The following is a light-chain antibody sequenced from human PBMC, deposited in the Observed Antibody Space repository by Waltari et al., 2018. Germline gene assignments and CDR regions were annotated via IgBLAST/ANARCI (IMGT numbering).Light chain of an antibody. V-gene: IGKV1-17*01. CDR1: QDISNY. CDR3: LQHNSYPYS. Sequence: DIQMTQSPSSLSAPVGDSVTITCRASQDISNYLNWFQQKPGKAPKLLIYAASTLQSGVPSRLSGSGSGTEFTLTISSLQPEDFAAYYCLQHNSYPYSFGQGTKVEIK. J-gene: IGKJ2*03. CDR2: AAS.